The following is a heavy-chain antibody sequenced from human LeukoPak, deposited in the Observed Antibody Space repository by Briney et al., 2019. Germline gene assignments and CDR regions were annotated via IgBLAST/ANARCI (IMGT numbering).Heavy chain of an antibody. CDR3: ARGQGSSPFTIFGVVTSGGAFDI. CDR2: INHSGST. V-gene: IGHV4-34*01. Sequence: SETLSLTCAVYGGSFSGYYWSWIRQPPGKGLEWIGEINHSGSTNYNPSFKSRVIISVDTSKNQFSLTLSSVTAADTAVYYCARGQGSSPFTIFGVVTSGGAFDIWGQGTMVTVSS. CDR1: GGSFSGYY. D-gene: IGHD3-3*01. J-gene: IGHJ3*02.